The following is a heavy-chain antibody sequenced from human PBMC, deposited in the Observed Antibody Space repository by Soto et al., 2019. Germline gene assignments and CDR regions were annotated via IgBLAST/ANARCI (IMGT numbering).Heavy chain of an antibody. D-gene: IGHD2-2*01. V-gene: IGHV1-18*01. CDR3: AVDYCSSTSGDISYFQH. CDR1: GYTFNSYG. CDR2: VNPYNGNT. J-gene: IGHJ1*01. Sequence: QVQLVQSGAEVKKPGASVKVYCKASGYTFNSYGISWVRQAPGQGLEWIGWVNPYNGNTKYAQKLQGRVTMTADTSTSTAYMDLRTLRSDDTAVYYCAVDYCSSTSGDISYFQHWGQGTLVTVSS.